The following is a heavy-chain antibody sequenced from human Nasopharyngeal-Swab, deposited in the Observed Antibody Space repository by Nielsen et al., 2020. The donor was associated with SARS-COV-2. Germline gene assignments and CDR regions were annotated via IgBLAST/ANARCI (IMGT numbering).Heavy chain of an antibody. D-gene: IGHD1-1*01. CDR3: AKDGQRLLYYYAMDV. CDR1: GFTFDDYA. CDR2: ISWNSGSI. V-gene: IGHV3-9*01. J-gene: IGHJ6*02. Sequence: SLKISCAASGFTFDDYAMHWVRQAPGKGLGWVSGISWNSGSIGYADSVKGRFTISRDNAKNSLYLQMNSLRAEDTALYYCAKDGQRLLYYYAMDVWGQGTTVTVSS.